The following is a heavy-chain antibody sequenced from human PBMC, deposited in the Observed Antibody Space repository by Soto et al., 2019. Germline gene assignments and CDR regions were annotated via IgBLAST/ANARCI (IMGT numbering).Heavy chain of an antibody. CDR3: AKRTTGWYFDL. CDR1: GFTFTPFA. Sequence: EVQLLESGGGLVQPGGSLRLSWSAAGFTFTPFAMNWVRQAPGRGLEWVSVISGCGGRTYYADTVKGRFTISRDNSKNPLYLRMNSLRAEDTAVYYCAKRTTGWYFDLWGRGTLVTVSS. CDR2: ISGCGGRT. V-gene: IGHV3-23*01. J-gene: IGHJ2*01.